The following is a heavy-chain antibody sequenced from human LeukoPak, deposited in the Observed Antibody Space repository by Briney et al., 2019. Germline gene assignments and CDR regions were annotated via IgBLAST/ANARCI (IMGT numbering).Heavy chain of an antibody. V-gene: IGHV1-24*01. CDR1: GYTLTELS. Sequence: ASVKVSCKVSGYTLTELSMHWVRQAPGKRLEWMGGFDPEDGETIYAQKFQGRVTMTEDTSTDTAYMELSSLRSEDTAVYYCARAQVGATDLGFDYWGQGTLVTVSS. D-gene: IGHD1-26*01. CDR3: ARAQVGATDLGFDY. CDR2: FDPEDGET. J-gene: IGHJ4*02.